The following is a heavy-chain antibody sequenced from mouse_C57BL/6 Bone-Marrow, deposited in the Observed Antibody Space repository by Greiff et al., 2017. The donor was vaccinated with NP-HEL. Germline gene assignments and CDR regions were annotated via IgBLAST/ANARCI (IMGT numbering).Heavy chain of an antibody. D-gene: IGHD1-1*02. CDR2: IYPGSGNT. Sequence: QVQLQQSGPELVKPGASVKISCKASGYSFTSYYIHWVKQRPGQGLEWIGWIYPGSGNTKYNEKFKGKATLTADTSSSTAYMQLSSLTSEDSAVYYCARSWCYAMDYWGQGTSVTVSS. J-gene: IGHJ4*01. CDR3: ARSWCYAMDY. V-gene: IGHV1-66*01. CDR1: GYSFTSYY.